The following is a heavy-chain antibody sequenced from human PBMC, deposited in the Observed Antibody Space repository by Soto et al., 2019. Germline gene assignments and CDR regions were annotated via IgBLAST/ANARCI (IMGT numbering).Heavy chain of an antibody. CDR2: ISAYNGNT. CDR1: GYTFTSYC. Sequence: ASVKVSCKASGYTFTSYCISWVRQAPGQGLEWMGWISAYNGNTNYAQKLQGRVTMTTDTSTSTAYMELRSLRSDDTAVYYCARSTYDSSENWFDPWGQGTLVTVSS. D-gene: IGHD3-22*01. V-gene: IGHV1-18*01. J-gene: IGHJ5*02. CDR3: ARSTYDSSENWFDP.